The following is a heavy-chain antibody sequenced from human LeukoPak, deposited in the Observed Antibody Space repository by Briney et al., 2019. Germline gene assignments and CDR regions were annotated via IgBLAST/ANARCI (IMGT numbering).Heavy chain of an antibody. CDR2: ISGDGGSR. CDR3: VKDVGSGYYDFWSGYYSH. J-gene: IGHJ4*02. CDR1: GITFEDSA. V-gene: IGHV3-43*02. D-gene: IGHD3-3*01. Sequence: GGSLRLSCVASGITFEDSAMRWVRQGPGKGLEWVSLISGDGGSRYYADSVKGRFTISKDKSKDSLYLQMNSLRTEDTALYYCVKDVGSGYYDFWSGYYSHWGQGTLVTVSS.